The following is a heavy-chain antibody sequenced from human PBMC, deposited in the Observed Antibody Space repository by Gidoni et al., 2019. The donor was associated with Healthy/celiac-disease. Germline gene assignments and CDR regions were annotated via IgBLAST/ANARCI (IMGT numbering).Heavy chain of an antibody. J-gene: IGHJ6*02. CDR3: ARGDQLPRRGGMDV. V-gene: IGHV4-4*01. Sequence: QVQLQESAPVLVKPSGTLSLTCAVSGVPTSSSNWWRWVRQAPGKGLEWIGEIYHSGGTNYNPSLKSRVTITVEKYKNQFSLKLSSMAAADTAVYCCARGDQLPRRGGMDVWGQGTTVTVSS. D-gene: IGHD2-2*01. CDR1: GVPTSSSNW. CDR2: IYHSGGT.